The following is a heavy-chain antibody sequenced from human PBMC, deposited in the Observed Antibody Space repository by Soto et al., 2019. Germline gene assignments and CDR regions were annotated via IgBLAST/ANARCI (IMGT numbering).Heavy chain of an antibody. Sequence: QVQLQESGPGLVKPSQTLSLTCTVSGGSISSGDYYWSWIRQPPGKGLEWIGYIYYSGSTYYNPSLKGRVTMSVATSKNQFSLKLSSVTAADTAVYYCATIKLGSNRLDYWGQGTLVTVSS. CDR3: ATIKLGSNRLDY. CDR2: IYYSGST. V-gene: IGHV4-30-4*01. J-gene: IGHJ4*02. CDR1: GGSISSGDYY. D-gene: IGHD3-10*01.